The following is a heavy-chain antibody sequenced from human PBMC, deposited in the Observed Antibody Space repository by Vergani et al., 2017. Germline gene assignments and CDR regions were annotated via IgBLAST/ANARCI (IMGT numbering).Heavy chain of an antibody. CDR2: IWYDGSKE. CDR3: TRDRLDDSYAYFDY. V-gene: IGHV3-33*01. J-gene: IGHJ4*02. Sequence: VQLVESGGGVVQPGRSLRLTCAGSGFTLSSHAMHWVRQAPGKGLEWVAFIWYDGSKEYYADSVKGRFTISRDNSKNTLYLQMSSLKAEDTAVYYCTRDRLDDSYAYFDYWGQGTLVTVSP. D-gene: IGHD3-16*01. CDR1: GFTLSSHA.